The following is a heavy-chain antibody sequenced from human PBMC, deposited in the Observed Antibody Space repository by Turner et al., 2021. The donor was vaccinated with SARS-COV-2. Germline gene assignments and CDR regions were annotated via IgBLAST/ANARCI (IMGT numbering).Heavy chain of an antibody. CDR3: AKAWRIVVLIHFDY. Sequence: ELQLVESGGGLIQPGGSLRLSCSASGFTVSSNYMSWVRQAPGKGLEWVSVIYSGGSTFYADSVKGRFTISRDNSRNTLYLQMNSLRAEDTAVYYCAKAWRIVVLIHFDYWGQGTLVTVSS. D-gene: IGHD3-22*01. J-gene: IGHJ4*02. CDR2: IYSGGST. CDR1: GFTVSSNY. V-gene: IGHV3-53*01.